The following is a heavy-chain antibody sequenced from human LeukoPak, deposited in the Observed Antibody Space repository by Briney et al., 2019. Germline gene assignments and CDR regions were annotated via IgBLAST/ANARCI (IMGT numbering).Heavy chain of an antibody. D-gene: IGHD4-11*01. CDR1: GFTFSSYW. V-gene: IGHV3-7*01. CDR3: AREDHSKYEY. J-gene: IGHJ4*02. CDR2: MDLDGSEK. Sequence: GGSLRLSCAASGFTFSSYWMSWVRQAPGKGLEWVANMDLDGSEKYYVDSVRGRFTISRDNAKNSLYLQMNSLRAEDTAVYYCAREDHSKYEYWGQGTLVTVSS.